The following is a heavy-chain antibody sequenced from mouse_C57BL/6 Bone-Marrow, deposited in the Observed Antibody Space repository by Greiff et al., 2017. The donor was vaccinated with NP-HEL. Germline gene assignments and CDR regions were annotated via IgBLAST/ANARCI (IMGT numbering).Heavy chain of an antibody. Sequence: EVKVVESGGGLVQPGGSLKLSCAASGFTFSDYYMYWVRQTPEKRLEWVAYISNGGGSTYYPDTAKGRFTSSIVHAKITLYLQMSRLKSEDTAMYYCARRDYGSSYGAWFAFWGQGTLVTVSA. CDR1: GFTFSDYY. CDR3: ARRDYGSSYGAWFAF. J-gene: IGHJ3*01. V-gene: IGHV5-12*01. CDR2: ISNGGGST. D-gene: IGHD1-1*01.